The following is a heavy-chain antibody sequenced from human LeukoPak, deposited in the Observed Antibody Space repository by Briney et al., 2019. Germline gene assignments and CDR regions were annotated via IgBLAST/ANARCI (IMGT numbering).Heavy chain of an antibody. J-gene: IGHJ4*02. D-gene: IGHD6-13*01. V-gene: IGHV3-23*01. CDR3: AKDSTIAAAGTHMGY. Sequence: GGSLTLSCAASELPFRSYAMMWVRQARGKGREWLSDFSRSSGSKYYAHCVQGQFTNSRDNSKNTLYLQMNSLRAEDKAVYYCAKDSTIAAAGTHMGYWGQGTLVTVSS. CDR1: ELPFRSYA. CDR2: FSRSSGSK.